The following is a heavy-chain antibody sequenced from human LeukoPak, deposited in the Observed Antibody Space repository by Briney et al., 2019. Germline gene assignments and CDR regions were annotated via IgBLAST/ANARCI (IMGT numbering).Heavy chain of an antibody. V-gene: IGHV1-2*02. D-gene: IGHD4-23*01. CDR3: ARDSATTVVNPFGY. J-gene: IGHJ4*02. Sequence: ASVKVSCKASGYTFTGYYMHWVRQAPGQGLEWMGWINPNSGGTNYAQKFQGRVTMTRDTSISTAYMELSRLRSDDTAVYYCARDSATTVVNPFGYWGQGTLVTVSS. CDR2: INPNSGGT. CDR1: GYTFTGYY.